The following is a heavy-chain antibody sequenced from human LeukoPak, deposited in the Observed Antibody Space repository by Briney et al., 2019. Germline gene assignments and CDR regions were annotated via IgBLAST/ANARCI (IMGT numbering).Heavy chain of an antibody. D-gene: IGHD3-10*01. J-gene: IGHJ3*02. V-gene: IGHV1-2*04. CDR1: GYTFTSYY. CDR3: ARDTGSAAFDI. CDR2: INPNSGGT. Sequence: ASVKVSCKASGYTFTSYYMHWVRQAPGQGLEWMGWINPNSGGTNYAQKFQGWVTMTRDTSISTAYMELSRLRSDDTAVYYCARDTGSAAFDIWGQGTMVTVSS.